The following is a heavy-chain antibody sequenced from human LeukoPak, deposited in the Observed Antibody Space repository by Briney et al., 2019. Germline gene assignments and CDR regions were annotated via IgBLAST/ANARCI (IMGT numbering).Heavy chain of an antibody. CDR3: ARDYYDSSGYYPVGMDV. D-gene: IGHD3-22*01. V-gene: IGHV4-31*03. Sequence: SETLSLTCTVSGGSISSGGYYWSWIRQHPGKGLEWIGYIYYSGSTYYNPSLKSRVTISVDTSKNQFSLKLSSVTAADTAVYYCARDYYDSSGYYPVGMDVCGQGTTVTVSS. J-gene: IGHJ6*02. CDR2: IYYSGST. CDR1: GGSISSGGYY.